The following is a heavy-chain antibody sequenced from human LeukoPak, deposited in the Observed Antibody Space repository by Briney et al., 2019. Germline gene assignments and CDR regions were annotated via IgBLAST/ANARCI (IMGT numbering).Heavy chain of an antibody. CDR3: AKDRYYDSSGYYPDYGMDV. J-gene: IGHJ6*02. Sequence: GRSLRLSCAASGFTFDDYAMHWVRQAPGKGLEWVSGISWNSGSIGYADSVKGRFTISRDNAKNSLYLQMNRLRAEDTALYYCAKDRYYDSSGYYPDYGMDVWGQGPTVTVSS. D-gene: IGHD3-22*01. V-gene: IGHV3-9*01. CDR2: ISWNSGSI. CDR1: GFTFDDYA.